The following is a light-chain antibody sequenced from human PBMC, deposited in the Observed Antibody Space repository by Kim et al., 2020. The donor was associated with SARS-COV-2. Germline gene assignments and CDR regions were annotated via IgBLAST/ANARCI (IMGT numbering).Light chain of an antibody. CDR3: QAWDSSTAV. Sequence: VSPGQTASITCSGDKLGDKYACWYQQKPGQAPVLVIYQDNKRPSGIPERFSGSNSGNTATLTISGTQAMDEADYYCQAWDSSTAVFGGGTQLTVL. J-gene: IGLJ2*01. V-gene: IGLV3-1*01. CDR1: KLGDKY. CDR2: QDN.